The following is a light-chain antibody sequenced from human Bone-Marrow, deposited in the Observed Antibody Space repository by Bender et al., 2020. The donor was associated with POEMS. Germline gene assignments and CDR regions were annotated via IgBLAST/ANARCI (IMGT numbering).Light chain of an antibody. CDR2: DDT. V-gene: IGLV3-21*02. CDR1: NIGGES. CDR3: QVWDTSSDSWV. Sequence: SYVLTQPPSVPVVPGQTARITCGGHNIGGESVHWYQQRPGQAPVLVIYDDTDRPSGIPERFSGSNSGNTATLTISRVEAGDEADYYCQVWDTSSDSWVFGGGTKLTVL. J-gene: IGLJ3*02.